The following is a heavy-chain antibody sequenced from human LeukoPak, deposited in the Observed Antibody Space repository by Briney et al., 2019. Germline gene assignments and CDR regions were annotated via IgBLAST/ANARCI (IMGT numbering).Heavy chain of an antibody. CDR1: GGSISSYY. CDR2: IYYSGST. V-gene: IGHV4-59*01. CDR3: ARGLQVVYGGNGLSAFDI. J-gene: IGHJ3*02. D-gene: IGHD4-23*01. Sequence: SETLSLTCTVSGGSISSYYWSWIRQPPGKGLEWIGYIYYSGSTNYNPSLKSRVTISVDTSKNQFSLKLSSVTAADTAVYYCARGLQVVYGGNGLSAFDIWGQGTMVTVSS.